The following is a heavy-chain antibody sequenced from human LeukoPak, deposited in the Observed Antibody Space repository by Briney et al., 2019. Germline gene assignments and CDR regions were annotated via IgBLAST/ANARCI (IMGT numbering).Heavy chain of an antibody. CDR1: GGSFNAYY. D-gene: IGHD3-16*02. V-gene: IGHV4-34*01. CDR3: ARGLRFIQGPGYYYMDV. CDR2: INHSVNT. Sequence: PSETLSLTCAVYGGSFNAYYWTWIRQTPGKGLEWIGEINHSVNTNYNPSLESRVTISEDTSKNQFSLNLGSVTAADTAIYYCARGLRFIQGPGYYYMDVWGKGTTVTVSS. J-gene: IGHJ6*03.